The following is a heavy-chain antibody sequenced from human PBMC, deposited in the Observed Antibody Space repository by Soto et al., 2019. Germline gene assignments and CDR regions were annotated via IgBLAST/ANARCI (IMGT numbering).Heavy chain of an antibody. CDR3: AKDMKAGYCSGGSSSYYNRLPV. CDR1: GFTFDDYA. J-gene: IGHJ6*02. V-gene: IGHV3-9*01. Sequence: GGSLRLSCAASGFTFDDYAMHWVRQAPGKGLEWVSGISWNSGSIGYADSVKGRFTISRDNAKNSLYLQMNSLRAEDTALYYCAKDMKAGYCSGGSSSYYNRLPVGAHGTTLTVTS. CDR2: ISWNSGSI. D-gene: IGHD2-15*01.